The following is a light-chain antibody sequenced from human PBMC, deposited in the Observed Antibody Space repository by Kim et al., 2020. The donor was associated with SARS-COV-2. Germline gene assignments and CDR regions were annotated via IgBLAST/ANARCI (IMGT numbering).Light chain of an antibody. J-gene: IGKJ5*01. CDR2: ATS. Sequence: DIQMTQSPSTLSASVGDRVTITCRASQSISRWVAWYQEKPGKAPKLLIYATSNLESGVPSRFSGSGSGTEFTLTISSLQPDDFATYCYQQYNDFVTFGRGTRLEIK. CDR1: QSISRW. V-gene: IGKV1-5*03. CDR3: QQYNDFVT.